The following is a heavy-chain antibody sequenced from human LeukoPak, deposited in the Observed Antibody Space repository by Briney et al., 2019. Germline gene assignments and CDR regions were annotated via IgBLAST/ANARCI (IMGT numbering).Heavy chain of an antibody. CDR1: GFTFSSYG. Sequence: GGSLRLSCAASGFTFSSYGMSWVRQAPGKGLEWVSAISGSGGSTYYADSVKGHFTTSRDNVKNSLCLQMNSLRAEDTAVYYCARGMRLVRGLMFDYWGQGTLVTVSS. D-gene: IGHD3-10*01. CDR2: ISGSGGST. CDR3: ARGMRLVRGLMFDY. V-gene: IGHV3-23*01. J-gene: IGHJ4*02.